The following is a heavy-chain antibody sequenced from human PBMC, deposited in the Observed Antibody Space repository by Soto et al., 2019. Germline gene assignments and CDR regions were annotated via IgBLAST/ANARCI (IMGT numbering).Heavy chain of an antibody. CDR1: GLIFSNYK. CDR2: INTDGSIT. CDR3: ARDTNGLHY. Sequence: EVQLVESGGGLVQTGGSLRLSCAASGLIFSNYKMHWVRQAPGKGLVWVSRINTDGSITDYAESVKGRFTVSRDNAKNTMYLQMNSLTADDTAVYYCARDTNGLHYWGQGTLVTVSS. V-gene: IGHV3-74*01. D-gene: IGHD2-8*01. J-gene: IGHJ4*02.